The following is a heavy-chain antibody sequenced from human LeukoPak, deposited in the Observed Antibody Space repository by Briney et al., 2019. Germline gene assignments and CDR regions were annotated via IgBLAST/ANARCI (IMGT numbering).Heavy chain of an antibody. CDR1: GFTFSTYN. CDR3: ARNGGGALSGFD. V-gene: IGHV3-48*01. D-gene: IGHD3-9*01. Sequence: GGSLRLSCAASGFTFSTYNMNWVRQAPGKGLEWISYITTSGSIIYYADSVRGRFTISRNNAKNSLYLQMNSLRPEDPAVYYWARNGGGALSGFDWGQGTLVTVSS. J-gene: IGHJ4*02. CDR2: ITTSGSII.